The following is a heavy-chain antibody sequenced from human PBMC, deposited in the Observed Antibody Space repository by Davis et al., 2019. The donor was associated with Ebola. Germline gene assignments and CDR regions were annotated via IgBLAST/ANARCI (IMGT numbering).Heavy chain of an antibody. V-gene: IGHV4-59*12. D-gene: IGHD4-17*01. CDR2: IFYMGST. J-gene: IGHJ4*02. CDR1: GGSISSYY. CDR3: AKMDYGDFFNS. Sequence: PSETLSLTCTISGGSISSYYWTWIRQPPGKGLDWIGYIFYMGSTNYNPSLKSRVTISVDASKNLFSLKLTSVTAADTAVYYCAKMDYGDFFNSWGQGTLVTVSS.